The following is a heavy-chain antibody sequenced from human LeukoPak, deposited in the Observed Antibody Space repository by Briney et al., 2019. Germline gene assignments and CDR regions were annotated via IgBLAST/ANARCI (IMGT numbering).Heavy chain of an antibody. V-gene: IGHV3-23*01. CDR3: AKNYYDSSGSRYYFDY. Sequence: GGSLRLSCAASGFTFSSYSMNWVRQAPGKGLEWVSGISDSGGNTYYADSVKGRFTISRDNSKNTLYLQMNSLRAEDTAVYYCAKNYYDSSGSRYYFDYWGQGTLVTVSS. J-gene: IGHJ4*02. D-gene: IGHD3-22*01. CDR1: GFTFSSYS. CDR2: ISDSGGNT.